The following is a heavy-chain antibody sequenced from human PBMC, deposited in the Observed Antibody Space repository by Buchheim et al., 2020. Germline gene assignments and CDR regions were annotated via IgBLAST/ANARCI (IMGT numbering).Heavy chain of an antibody. Sequence: QVQLVQSGAEVKKPGSSVKVSCKASGGTFSSYAISWVRQAPGQGLEWMGRIIPILGIANYAQKFQGRVTITADKSTSTAYMELSSLRSEDTAVYYCARDLKVAVWNWNDSLDYWGQGTL. CDR2: IIPILGIA. CDR1: GGTFSSYA. V-gene: IGHV1-69*04. J-gene: IGHJ4*02. D-gene: IGHD1-1*01. CDR3: ARDLKVAVWNWNDSLDY.